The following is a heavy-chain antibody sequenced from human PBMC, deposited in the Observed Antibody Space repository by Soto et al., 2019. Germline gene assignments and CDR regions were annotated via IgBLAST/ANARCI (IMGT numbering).Heavy chain of an antibody. CDR2: ISADASEK. Sequence: PGGSLRLSCPASGFTFSVSWMNWVRQAPGKGLEGVAYISADASEKNYVDSVKGRFTISRDNAKNSLYLQMNRLRAEDTAVYYCARTPRLLDSWGQGTLVTVSS. D-gene: IGHD6-6*01. CDR3: ARTPRLLDS. J-gene: IGHJ4*02. CDR1: GFTFSVSW. V-gene: IGHV3-7*01.